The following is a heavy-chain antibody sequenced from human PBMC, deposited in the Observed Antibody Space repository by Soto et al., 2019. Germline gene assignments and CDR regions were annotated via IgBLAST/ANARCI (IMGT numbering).Heavy chain of an antibody. J-gene: IGHJ5*02. CDR2: IIPIFGTA. D-gene: IGHD2-15*01. CDR1: GGTFSSYA. CDR3: ARPFANGRRWYT. Sequence: QVQLVQSGAEVKKPGSSVKVSCKASGGTFSSYAISWVRQAPGQGLEWMGGIIPIFGTANYAQKFQGRVTIXEXXATSTAYMELSSLRSEDTAVYYCARPFANGRRWYTWGQGTLVTVSS. V-gene: IGHV1-69*12.